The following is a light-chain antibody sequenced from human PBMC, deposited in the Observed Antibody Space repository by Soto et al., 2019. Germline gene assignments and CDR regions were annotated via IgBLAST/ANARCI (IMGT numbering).Light chain of an antibody. V-gene: IGKV3-20*01. J-gene: IGKJ1*01. CDR2: GTS. CDR1: QSVSSSY. Sequence: PGERATFSCRASQSVSSSYLAWYQQTPGQAPRLLIYGTSNRATGIPDRFSGSGSGTDFTLTISRLEPEDFAVYYCQQYGNSRWTFGQGTKVEIK. CDR3: QQYGNSRWT.